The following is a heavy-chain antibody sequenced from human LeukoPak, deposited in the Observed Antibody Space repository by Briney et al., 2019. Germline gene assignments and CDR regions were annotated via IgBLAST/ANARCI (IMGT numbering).Heavy chain of an antibody. V-gene: IGHV1-8*01. CDR2: MNPNSGNT. CDR1: GYTFTSYD. J-gene: IGHJ5*02. D-gene: IGHD3-16*01. CDR3: ASVRYDYVWGSSRNWFDP. Sequence: ASVTVSCTASGYTFTSYDINWVRQATGQGLEWLGWMNPNSGNTGYAQKFQGRVTMTRNTSINTAYMELSSLRSEDTAVYYCASVRYDYVWGSSRNWFDPWGQGTLVTVSS.